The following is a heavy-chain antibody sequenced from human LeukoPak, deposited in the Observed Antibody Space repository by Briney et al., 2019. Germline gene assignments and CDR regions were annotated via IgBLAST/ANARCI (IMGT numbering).Heavy chain of an antibody. CDR1: GGSISSYY. CDR3: ARGIAVAGNPFDY. D-gene: IGHD6-19*01. Sequence: PSETLSLTCTISGGSISSYYWSWIRQPPGKGLEWIRYIYYSGSTNYNPSLKSRVTISVDTSKNQFSLKLSSVTAADTAVYYCARGIAVAGNPFDYWGQGTLVTVSS. J-gene: IGHJ4*02. V-gene: IGHV4-59*01. CDR2: IYYSGST.